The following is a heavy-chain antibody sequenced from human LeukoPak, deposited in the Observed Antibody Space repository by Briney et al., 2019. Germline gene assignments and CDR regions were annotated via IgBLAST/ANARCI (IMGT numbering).Heavy chain of an antibody. Sequence: SETLSLTCTVSGGSISSYYWSWIRQPPGKGLEWIGYIYYSGSTNYNPSLKSRVTISVDTSKNQFSLKLSSVTAADTAVYFCARDRGSSSWFLNYGMDVWGQGTTVTVSS. V-gene: IGHV4-59*01. D-gene: IGHD6-13*01. J-gene: IGHJ6*02. CDR1: GGSISSYY. CDR3: ARDRGSSSWFLNYGMDV. CDR2: IYYSGST.